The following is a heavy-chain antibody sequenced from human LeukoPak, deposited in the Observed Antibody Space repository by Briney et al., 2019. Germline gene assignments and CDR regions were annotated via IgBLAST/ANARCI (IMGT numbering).Heavy chain of an antibody. Sequence: GGSLRLSCAASGFTFSTYSIDWVRQAPGKGLEWISYNSSSSSTIDFADSVKGRFTISRDNARNSVCLQMNSLRAEDTAVYYCARVHTSSYAADLWGQGTLVTVSS. J-gene: IGHJ5*02. V-gene: IGHV3-48*04. CDR3: ARVHTSSYAADL. CDR2: NSSSSSTI. CDR1: GFTFSTYS. D-gene: IGHD3-22*01.